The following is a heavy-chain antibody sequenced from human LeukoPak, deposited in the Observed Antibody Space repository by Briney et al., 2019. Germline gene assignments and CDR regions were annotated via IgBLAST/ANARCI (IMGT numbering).Heavy chain of an antibody. Sequence: SETLSLTCTVSGGSISSYYWGWIRQPPGKGLEWIGSIYYSGSIWYHPSLKSRVTISVDTSKNQFSLRLTSVTAADTAVYYCARPPRHDFDDSRVHDAFDIWGQGTMVTVSS. J-gene: IGHJ3*02. CDR2: IYYSGSI. D-gene: IGHD2-15*01. V-gene: IGHV4-39*01. CDR1: GGSISSYY. CDR3: ARPPRHDFDDSRVHDAFDI.